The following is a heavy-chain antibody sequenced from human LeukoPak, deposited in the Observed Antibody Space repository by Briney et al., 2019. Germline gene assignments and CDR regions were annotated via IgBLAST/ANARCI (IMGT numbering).Heavy chain of an antibody. CDR2: ITGSGSAT. Sequence: GGSLRFSCAASRLTFTTYAINWVRQAPGKGLDWVSTITGSGSATYYADSVKGRFTISRDKSKNTLDLQMNTLRAEDTAVYYCARGSSFFGHYFDYWGQGTLVTVSS. CDR1: RLTFTTYA. J-gene: IGHJ4*02. V-gene: IGHV3-23*01. D-gene: IGHD3-10*01. CDR3: ARGSSFFGHYFDY.